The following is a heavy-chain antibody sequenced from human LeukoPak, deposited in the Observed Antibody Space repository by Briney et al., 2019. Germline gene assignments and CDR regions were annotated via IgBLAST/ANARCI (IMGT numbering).Heavy chain of an antibody. V-gene: IGHV4-39*01. Sequence: PSETLSLTCTVSGGSISSSFYYWAWIRQPPGKGLEWIASIYYSGSTYYNPSLKSRLTISVDTSKNQFSLKLSSVTAADTAVYYCARRTNYYDSSGYYPYYFDYWGQGTMVTVSS. CDR2: IYYSGST. J-gene: IGHJ4*03. CDR3: ARRTNYYDSSGYYPYYFDY. D-gene: IGHD3-22*01. CDR1: GGSISSSFYY.